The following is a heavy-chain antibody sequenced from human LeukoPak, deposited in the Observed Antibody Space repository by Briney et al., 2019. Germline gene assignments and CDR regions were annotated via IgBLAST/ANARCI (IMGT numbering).Heavy chain of an antibody. J-gene: IGHJ4*02. D-gene: IGHD2/OR15-2a*01. V-gene: IGHV4-59*01. CDR2: IYYSGST. Sequence: SESLSLTCTVSGGSISSYYWSWIRQPPGKGLEWIGYIYYSGSTNYNPSLKSRVTISVDTSKNQFSLKLSSVTAADTAVYYCASSHLIYYFDYWGQGILVTVSS. CDR1: GGSISSYY. CDR3: ASSHLIYYFDY.